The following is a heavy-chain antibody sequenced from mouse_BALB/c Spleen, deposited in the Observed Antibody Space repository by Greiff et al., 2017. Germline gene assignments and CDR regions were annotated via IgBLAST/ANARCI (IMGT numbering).Heavy chain of an antibody. J-gene: IGHJ4*01. V-gene: IGHV5-17*02. D-gene: IGHD2-3*01. CDR2: ISSGSSTI. Sequence: EVQLMESGGGLVQPGGSRKLSCAASGFTFSSFGMHWVRQAPEKGLEWVAYISSGSSTIYYADTVKGRFTISRDNPKNTLFLQMTSLRSEDTAMYYCARSGGWDYYAMDYWGQGTSVTVSS. CDR1: GFTFSSFG. CDR3: ARSGGWDYYAMDY.